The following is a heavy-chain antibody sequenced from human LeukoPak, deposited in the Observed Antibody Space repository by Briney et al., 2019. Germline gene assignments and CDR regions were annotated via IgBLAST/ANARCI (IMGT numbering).Heavy chain of an antibody. CDR2: IKQDGSRK. J-gene: IGHJ4*02. Sequence: LGGSLRLSCVASGFPFSSYWMTWVRKAPGKGLEWVANIKQDGSRKSYVDSVKGRFTISRDNAKNSLYLQMNSLRAEDTAIYYCTRVGYIDEGIDYWGQGTLVTVSS. V-gene: IGHV3-7*04. CDR3: TRVGYIDEGIDY. D-gene: IGHD5-24*01. CDR1: GFPFSSYW.